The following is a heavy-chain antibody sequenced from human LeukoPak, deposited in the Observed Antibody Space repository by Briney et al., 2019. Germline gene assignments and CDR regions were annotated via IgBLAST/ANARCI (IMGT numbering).Heavy chain of an antibody. CDR3: ARGIDSASPPLGTFEI. J-gene: IGHJ3*02. CDR2: VNPNSGDT. V-gene: IGHV1-2*02. D-gene: IGHD1-26*01. CDR1: GYTFTGYY. Sequence: ASVKVSCKASGYTFTGYYLHWVRQAPGQGLEWMGCVNPNSGDTNYAQKFQGSVTMTRDTSTSTAYMELRSLRSDDTAVYYCARGIDSASPPLGTFEIWGQGTMVTVSS.